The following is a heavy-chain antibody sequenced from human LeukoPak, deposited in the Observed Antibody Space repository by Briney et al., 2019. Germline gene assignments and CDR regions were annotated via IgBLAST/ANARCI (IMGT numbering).Heavy chain of an antibody. D-gene: IGHD6-19*01. Sequence: SVKVSCKTSGYIFTDYYMHWVRQAPGQGLEWMGGIIPIFGTANYAQKFQGRVTITADESTSTAYMELSSLRSEDTAVYYCAREARAVAGSNFDYWGQGTLVTVSS. J-gene: IGHJ4*02. CDR2: IIPIFGTA. CDR1: GYIFTDYY. CDR3: AREARAVAGSNFDY. V-gene: IGHV1-69*13.